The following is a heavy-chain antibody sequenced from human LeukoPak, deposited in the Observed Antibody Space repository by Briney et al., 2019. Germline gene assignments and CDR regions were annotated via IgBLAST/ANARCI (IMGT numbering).Heavy chain of an antibody. CDR1: GYTFTSYY. J-gene: IGHJ4*02. CDR3: ARDKGGGIVGATDYYFDY. V-gene: IGHV1-46*01. CDR2: INPSGGST. Sequence: ASVKVSCKASGYTFTSYYMHWVRQAPGQGLEWMGIINPSGGSTSYAQKFQGRVTMTRDTSTSTVYMELSSLRSEDTAVYYCARDKGGGIVGATDYYFDYWGQGTLVTVSS. D-gene: IGHD1-26*01.